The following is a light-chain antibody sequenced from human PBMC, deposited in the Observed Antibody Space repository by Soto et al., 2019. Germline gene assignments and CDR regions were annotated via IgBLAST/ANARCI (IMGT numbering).Light chain of an antibody. V-gene: IGKV3-20*01. CDR2: GAS. CDR3: QQYGGSPLT. CDR1: QSVSSNN. Sequence: ENVLTQSPGTLSLSPGERGTLSCSASQSVSSNNLAWYQQKPGQAPRLLIYGASSRAAGIPDRFSGSGSGTDFTLTISRLEPEDFAVYYCQQYGGSPLTFGGGTKVDI. J-gene: IGKJ4*01.